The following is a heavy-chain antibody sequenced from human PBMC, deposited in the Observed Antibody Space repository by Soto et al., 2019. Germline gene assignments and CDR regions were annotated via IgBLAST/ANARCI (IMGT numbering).Heavy chain of an antibody. V-gene: IGHV1-18*01. CDR2: ISADHDNT. J-gene: IGHJ4*02. D-gene: IGHD5-12*01. CDR3: ARGTSGYDYGLFDF. Sequence: VQLVQSGGEVRKPGASVTVSCRASGYTFTKYGISWVRQAPGRGLEWMGWISADHDNTNYAQNLQGRVTMTTDTSTSTADMQLRSLRSDDTAVYFCARGTSGYDYGLFDFWGQGTLVTVSS. CDR1: GYTFTKYG.